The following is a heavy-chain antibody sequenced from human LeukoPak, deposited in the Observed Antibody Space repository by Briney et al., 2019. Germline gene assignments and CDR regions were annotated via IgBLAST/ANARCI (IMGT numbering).Heavy chain of an antibody. D-gene: IGHD3-10*01. CDR3: ARGALYGLLWFGEVAFDI. V-gene: IGHV1-18*01. CDR2: ISAYNGNT. J-gene: IGHJ3*02. Sequence: ASVKVSCKASGYTFTSYGISWVRQAPGQGLEWMGWISAYNGNTNYAQKLQGRVTMTTDTSTSTAYMELRSLRSDDTAVYYCARGALYGLLWFGEVAFDIWGQGTMVTVSS. CDR1: GYTFTSYG.